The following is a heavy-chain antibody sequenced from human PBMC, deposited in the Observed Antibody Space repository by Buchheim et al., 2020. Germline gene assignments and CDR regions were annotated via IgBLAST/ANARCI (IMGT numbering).Heavy chain of an antibody. CDR2: IDPSDSYT. Sequence: EVQLVQSGAEVKKPGESLRISCKGSGYSFTSYWISWVRQMPGKGLEWMGRIDPSDSYTNYSPSFQGHVTISADKSISTAYLQGGSLQASDTAMYYCASTPTDCSGGSCYSSVYYYGMDVWGQGTT. CDR3: ASTPTDCSGGSCYSSVYYYGMDV. J-gene: IGHJ6*02. D-gene: IGHD2-15*01. V-gene: IGHV5-10-1*03. CDR1: GYSFTSYW.